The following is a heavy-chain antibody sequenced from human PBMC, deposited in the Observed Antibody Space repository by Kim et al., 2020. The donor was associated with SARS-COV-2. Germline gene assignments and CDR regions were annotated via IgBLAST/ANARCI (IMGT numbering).Heavy chain of an antibody. Sequence: GGSLRLSCAASGFTVSSNYMSWVRQAPGKGLEWVSVIYSGGSTYYADSVKGRFTISRDNSKNTLYLQMNSLRAEDTAVYYCARGVEGYYYGSGSYRNYWYFDLWGRGTLVTVSS. CDR3: ARGVEGYYYGSGSYRNYWYFDL. CDR1: GFTVSSNY. CDR2: IYSGGST. D-gene: IGHD3-10*01. V-gene: IGHV3-53*01. J-gene: IGHJ2*01.